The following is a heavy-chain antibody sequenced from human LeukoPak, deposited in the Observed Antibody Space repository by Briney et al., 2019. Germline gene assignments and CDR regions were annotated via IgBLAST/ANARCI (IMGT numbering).Heavy chain of an antibody. Sequence: PSETLSLTCTVSGVSISSRSYYWGWLRQPPGKGLEWIGSIYYGGSTYYNPSLKSRVDISVDTSNNQISLKLSSVTAADTAVYYCARLDPRYGDFDYWGQGTLVTVSS. V-gene: IGHV4-39*01. D-gene: IGHD1-1*01. CDR2: IYYGGST. J-gene: IGHJ4*02. CDR3: ARLDPRYGDFDY. CDR1: GVSISSRSYY.